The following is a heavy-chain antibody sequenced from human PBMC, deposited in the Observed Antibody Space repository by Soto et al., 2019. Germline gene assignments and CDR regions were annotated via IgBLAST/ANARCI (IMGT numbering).Heavy chain of an antibody. D-gene: IGHD6-19*01. CDR3: TTGLVSDLYYYYHDLDF. CDR2: ISSETEGGTP. Sequence: NPXGSLRISLVASGFIFSNAHMNWVRQAPGMGLEWVGRISSETEGGTPDYAAPVRGRFILSRDDSRNTLYLQMNSLKTEDTAVYYCTTGLVSDLYYYYHDLDFWGQGTTVTVSS. J-gene: IGHJ6*02. V-gene: IGHV3-15*01. CDR1: GFIFSNAH.